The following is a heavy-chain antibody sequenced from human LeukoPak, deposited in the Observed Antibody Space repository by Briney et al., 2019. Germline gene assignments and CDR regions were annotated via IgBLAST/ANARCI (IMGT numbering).Heavy chain of an antibody. CDR2: ISSSSSTI. J-gene: IGHJ4*02. Sequence: PGESLRLSCAASGFTFSSYSMTWVRQAPGKGLEWVSYISSSSSTIYYADSVKGRFTISRDNAKNSLYLQMNSLRAEDTAVYYCARESSSGWYRRLDYWGQGTLVTVSS. CDR3: ARESSSGWYRRLDY. CDR1: GFTFSSYS. D-gene: IGHD6-19*01. V-gene: IGHV3-48*01.